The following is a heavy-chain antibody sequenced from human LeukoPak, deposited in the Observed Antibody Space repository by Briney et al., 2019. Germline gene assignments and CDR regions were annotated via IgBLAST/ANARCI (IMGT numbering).Heavy chain of an antibody. CDR1: GYTFTTYG. D-gene: IGHD6-19*01. V-gene: IGHV1-18*04. J-gene: IGHJ4*02. Sequence: ASVKVSCKASGYTFTTYGISWVRQAPGQGLEWMGWISAYNGNTNYAQKLQGRVTMTTDTSTSTAYMELRSLRSDDTAVYYCAREYSSGSSSDYWGQGTLVTVSS. CDR3: AREYSSGSSSDY. CDR2: ISAYNGNT.